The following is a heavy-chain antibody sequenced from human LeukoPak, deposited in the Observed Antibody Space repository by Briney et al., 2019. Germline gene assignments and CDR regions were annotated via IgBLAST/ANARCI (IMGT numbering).Heavy chain of an antibody. V-gene: IGHV5-51*01. CDR1: GFTFTTHW. D-gene: IGHD1-20*01. Sequence: GESLKISCKGSGFTFTTHWIGWVRQMPGKGLEWMGTIYPGDSDTRYNPSFQGQVTISADKSTSTAYLQWNSLKASDTTMYYCARLGQDNWTDRGFFHYWGQGTLVTVSS. CDR3: ARLGQDNWTDRGFFHY. CDR2: IYPGDSDT. J-gene: IGHJ4*02.